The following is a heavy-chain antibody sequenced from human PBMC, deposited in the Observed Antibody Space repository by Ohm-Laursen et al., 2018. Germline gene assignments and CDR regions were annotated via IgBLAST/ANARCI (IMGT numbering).Heavy chain of an antibody. CDR3: ARGRGSFDY. J-gene: IGHJ4*02. Sequence: SQTLSLTCTVSGDSINSSYWSWIRQPPGKGLEWIGFIYYSGNTNYNPSLKSRVTMSVDTSKNQFSLKLSSVTAADTAVYYCARGRGSFDYWGQGTLVTVSS. D-gene: IGHD1-26*01. CDR2: IYYSGNT. V-gene: IGHV4-59*12. CDR1: GDSINSSY.